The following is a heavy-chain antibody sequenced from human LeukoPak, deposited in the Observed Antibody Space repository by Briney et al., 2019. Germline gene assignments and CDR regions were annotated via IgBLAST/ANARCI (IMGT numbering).Heavy chain of an antibody. J-gene: IGHJ6*03. Sequence: PSETLSLTCAVYGGSFSGYYWSWIRQPPGKGLEWIGEINHSGSTNYNPSLKSRVTISVDTSKNQFSLKLSSVTAADTAVYYCARGIEQWLVKYYYYMDVWGKGTTVTVSS. CDR1: GGSFSGYY. D-gene: IGHD6-19*01. V-gene: IGHV4-34*01. CDR3: ARGIEQWLVKYYYYMDV. CDR2: INHSGST.